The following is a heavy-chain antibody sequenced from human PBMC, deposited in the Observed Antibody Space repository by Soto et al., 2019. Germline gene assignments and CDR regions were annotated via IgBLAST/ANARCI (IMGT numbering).Heavy chain of an antibody. CDR2: IYHSGST. Sequence: QVQLQESGPGLVKPSGTLSLTCAVSGGSISTTHWWTWVRQPPGKGLEWIGEIYHSGSTNYNPSLKSRVTISVDNSKNQCSLKLSSVTAADTAVYYCARKSYYDPYHCDPWGQGTLVTVSS. V-gene: IGHV4-4*02. CDR3: ARKSYYDPYHCDP. CDR1: GGSISTTHW. D-gene: IGHD3-22*01. J-gene: IGHJ5*02.